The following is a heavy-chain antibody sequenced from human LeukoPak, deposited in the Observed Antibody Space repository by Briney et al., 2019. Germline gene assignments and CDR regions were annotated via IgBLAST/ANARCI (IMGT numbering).Heavy chain of an antibody. V-gene: IGHV3-11*01. CDR1: GFTFSDYY. CDR2: ISSSGSTI. D-gene: IGHD1-26*01. J-gene: IGHJ5*02. CDR3: ARAPKFRLVGVPKGPFDP. Sequence: GGSLRLSCAASGFTFSDYYMSWIRQAPGKGLEWVSYISSSGSTIYYADSVKGRFTISRDNAKNSLYLQMNSLRAEDTAVYYCARAPKFRLVGVPKGPFDPWGQGTLVTVSS.